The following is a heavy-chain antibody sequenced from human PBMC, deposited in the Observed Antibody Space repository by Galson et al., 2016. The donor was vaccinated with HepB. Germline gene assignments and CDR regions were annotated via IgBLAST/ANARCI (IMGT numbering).Heavy chain of an antibody. V-gene: IGHV3-30-3*02. CDR2: ISYFGISQ. CDR3: ARAGGTASNCAFDL. J-gene: IGHJ4*03. Sequence: SLRLSCAASGYTFSSYIIHWVRQAPGKGLEWVSVISYFGISQDYADSVKGRFTISRDDSKNTLYLQLNGLRPEDTAVYYCARAGGTASNCAFDLWGRGTLVTVSS. CDR1: GYTFSSYI. D-gene: IGHD4-11*01.